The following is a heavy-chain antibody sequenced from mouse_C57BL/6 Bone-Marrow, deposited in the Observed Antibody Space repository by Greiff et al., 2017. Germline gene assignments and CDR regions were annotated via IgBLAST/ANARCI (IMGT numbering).Heavy chain of an antibody. CDR3: ARKGYDTTVVDGYFDY. D-gene: IGHD1-1*01. Sequence: QVQLQQPGAELVKPGASVKMSCKASGYTFTSYWITWVKQRPGQGLEWIGDIYPGSGSTNYNEKFKSKATLTVDTSSSTAYMQLSSLTSEDSAVYYCARKGYDTTVVDGYFDYWGQGTTLTVSS. V-gene: IGHV1-55*01. CDR1: GYTFTSYW. CDR2: IYPGSGST. J-gene: IGHJ2*01.